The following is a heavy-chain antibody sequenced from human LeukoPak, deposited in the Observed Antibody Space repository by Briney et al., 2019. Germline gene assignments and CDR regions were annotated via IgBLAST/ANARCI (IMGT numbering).Heavy chain of an antibody. CDR1: GFPFSSYA. V-gene: IGHV3-23*01. Sequence: SGGSLRLSCAASGFPFSSYAMSWVRQAPGKGLEWVSAISGSGGSTYYADSVKGRFTISRDNSKNTLYLQMNSLRAEDTAVYYCAKDREVVVVAATTFDIWGQGTMVTVSS. J-gene: IGHJ3*02. CDR2: ISGSGGST. D-gene: IGHD2-15*01. CDR3: AKDREVVVVAATTFDI.